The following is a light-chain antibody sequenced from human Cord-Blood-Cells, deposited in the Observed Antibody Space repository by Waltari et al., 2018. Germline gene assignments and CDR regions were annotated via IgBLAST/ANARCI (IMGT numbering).Light chain of an antibody. CDR1: QSVSSSY. CDR2: GAS. J-gene: IGKJ1*01. V-gene: IGKV3D-7*01. Sequence: EIVMTQSPATLSLSPGERATLSCRASQSVSSSYLSWYQQKPGQAPRLLIYGASTRATDIPARFSGSGSGTDFTLTISSLQPEDFAVYYCQQDYNLSWTFGQGTKVEIK. CDR3: QQDYNLSWT.